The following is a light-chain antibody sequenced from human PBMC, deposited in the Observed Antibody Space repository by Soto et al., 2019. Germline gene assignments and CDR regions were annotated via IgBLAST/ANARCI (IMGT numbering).Light chain of an antibody. Sequence: EIVMTQSPSTLSVSPGERATLSCRASQSVNSNLAWYRQKPGQAPRLLISDASTRATGVPARFRGSGSGTEFTLTISSLQSEDSGTYYCQQYNFWHPLTFGGGTKVEIK. CDR3: QQYNFWHPLT. CDR2: DAS. V-gene: IGKV3-15*01. J-gene: IGKJ4*01. CDR1: QSVNSN.